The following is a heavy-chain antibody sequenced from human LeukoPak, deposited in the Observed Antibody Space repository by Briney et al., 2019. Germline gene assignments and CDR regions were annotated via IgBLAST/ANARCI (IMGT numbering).Heavy chain of an antibody. V-gene: IGHV3-23*01. CDR1: GFTFSSYA. CDR3: AKDRVVRGVPISYFDY. CDR2: ISGSGGST. J-gene: IGHJ4*02. D-gene: IGHD3-10*01. Sequence: GGSLRLSCAASGFTFSSYAMSWVRQAPGKGLEWVSAISGSGGSTYYADSVKGRFTISRDNSKNTLYPQMNSLRAEDTAVYYCAKDRVVRGVPISYFDYWGQGTLVTVSS.